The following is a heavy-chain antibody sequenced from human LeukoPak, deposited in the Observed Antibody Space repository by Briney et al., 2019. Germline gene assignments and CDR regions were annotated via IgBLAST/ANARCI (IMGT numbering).Heavy chain of an antibody. CDR1: GFTFSNYG. V-gene: IGHV3-30*18. CDR3: AKSSSSGWSLDY. CDR2: ISYDGSNK. J-gene: IGHJ4*02. D-gene: IGHD6-19*01. Sequence: GGSLRLSCAASGFTFSNYGMHWVRQAPGKGLEWVAVISYDGSNKYYADSVKGRFTISRDNSKNTLYLQINSLRAEDTAVYYCAKSSSSGWSLDYWGQGTLVTVSS.